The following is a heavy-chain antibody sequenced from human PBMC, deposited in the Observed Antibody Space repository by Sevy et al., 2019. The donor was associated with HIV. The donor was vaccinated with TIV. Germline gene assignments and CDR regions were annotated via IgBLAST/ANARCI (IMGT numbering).Heavy chain of an antibody. J-gene: IGHJ4*02. CDR3: ARDSRNEWDWSDPFDY. D-gene: IGHD1-26*01. CDR1: GFTFSSYS. V-gene: IGHV3-48*02. CDR2: ISSSSSTV. Sequence: GGSLRLSCAASGFTFSSYSMNWVRQAPGKGLEWVSYISSSSSTVYYEDSVKGRFTISRDNAKNTLYLQMNSLRDEDTAVYYCARDSRNEWDWSDPFDYWGQGTLVTVSS.